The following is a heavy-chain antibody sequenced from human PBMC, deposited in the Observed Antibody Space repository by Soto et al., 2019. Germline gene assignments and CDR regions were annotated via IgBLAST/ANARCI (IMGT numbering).Heavy chain of an antibody. V-gene: IGHV4-4*02. J-gene: IGHJ4*02. Sequence: PSETLSLTCDVSGVSIDSSYWWGWVRQPPGRDLEWLGDMSHGGSTNYNPSLKSRVTISVDTSKNQFSLKLSSVTAADTAVYYCARGTWNYDILTGYLPFDYWGQGTLVTVSS. D-gene: IGHD3-9*01. CDR2: MSHGGST. CDR3: ARGTWNYDILTGYLPFDY. CDR1: GVSIDSSYW.